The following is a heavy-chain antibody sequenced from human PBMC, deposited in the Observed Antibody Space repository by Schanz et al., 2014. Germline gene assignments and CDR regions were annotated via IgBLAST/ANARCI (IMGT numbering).Heavy chain of an antibody. D-gene: IGHD2-15*01. CDR3: AKGMGYCSGGTCYDYYYYGLDV. Sequence: EVQLVESGGGLVQPGGSLRLSCGGSGFTFSDYYMSWIRQAPGKGLEWVSTISASGGSTYYADSVKGRFTISRDNSENTLYLQMNSLSADDTAVFYCAKGMGYCSGGTCYDYYYYGLDVWGQGTTVTVSS. CDR2: ISASGGST. J-gene: IGHJ6*02. V-gene: IGHV3-23*04. CDR1: GFTFSDYY.